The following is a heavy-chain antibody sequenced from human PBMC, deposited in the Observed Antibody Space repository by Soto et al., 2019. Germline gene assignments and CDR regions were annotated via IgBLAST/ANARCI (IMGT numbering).Heavy chain of an antibody. CDR1: GYSFTSYW. J-gene: IGHJ4*02. D-gene: IGHD4-4*01. Sequence: GESLKISCKGSGYSFTSYWIGWVRQMPGKGLEWMGIIYPGDSDTRYSPSFQGQVTISADKSISTAYLQMNSLRAEDTAVYYCARADTTSSSNIDYWGQGTLVTVSS. CDR2: IYPGDSDT. CDR3: ARADTTSSSNIDY. V-gene: IGHV5-51*01.